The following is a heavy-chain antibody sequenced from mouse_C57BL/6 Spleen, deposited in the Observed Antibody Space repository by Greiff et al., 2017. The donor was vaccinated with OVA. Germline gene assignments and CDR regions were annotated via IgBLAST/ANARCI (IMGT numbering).Heavy chain of an antibody. J-gene: IGHJ2*01. CDR3: ARHQDYEEGFDY. CDR1: GFTFSSYG. Sequence: DVKLVESGGDLVKPGGSLKLSCAASGFTFSSYGMSWVRQTPDKRLEWVATISSGGSYTYYPDSVKGRFTISRDNAKNTLYLQMSSLKSEDTAMYYCARHQDYEEGFDYWGQGTTLTVSS. D-gene: IGHD1-1*01. V-gene: IGHV5-6*02. CDR2: ISSGGSYT.